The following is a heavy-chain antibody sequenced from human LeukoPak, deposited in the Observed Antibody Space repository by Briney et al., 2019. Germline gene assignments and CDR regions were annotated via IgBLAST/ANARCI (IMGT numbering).Heavy chain of an antibody. Sequence: GGALSLSCAASGFTFSSYSMSWVRQAPGEGLEGVAGISGSGGSTYYADSVKGRFTIYRDNTKNRLNVKMASLRDEDTAVYYCANQYYYDSSGYLRAFDIWGQGTMVTVSS. V-gene: IGHV3-23*01. CDR3: ANQYYYDSSGYLRAFDI. D-gene: IGHD3-22*01. CDR1: GFTFSSYS. CDR2: ISGSGGST. J-gene: IGHJ3*02.